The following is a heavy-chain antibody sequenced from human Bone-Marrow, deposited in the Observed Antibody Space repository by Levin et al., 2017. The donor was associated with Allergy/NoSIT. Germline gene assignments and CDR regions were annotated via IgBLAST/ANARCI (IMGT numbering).Heavy chain of an antibody. J-gene: IGHJ4*02. CDR1: GFTFSSYS. V-gene: IGHV3-21*01. CDR3: ARDDYYDSSGYYVFDY. D-gene: IGHD3-22*01. Sequence: GESLKISCAASGFTFSSYSMNWVRQAPGKGLEWVSSISSSSSYIYYADSVKGRFTISRDNAKNSLYLQMNSLRAEDTAVYYCARDDYYDSSGYYVFDYWGQGTLVTVSS. CDR2: ISSSSSYI.